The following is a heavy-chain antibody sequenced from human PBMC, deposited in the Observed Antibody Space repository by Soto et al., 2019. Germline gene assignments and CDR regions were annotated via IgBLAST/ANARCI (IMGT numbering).Heavy chain of an antibody. D-gene: IGHD2-2*01. J-gene: IGHJ4*02. V-gene: IGHV4-34*01. Sequence: SETLSLTCAVYGGSFSGYYWSWIRQPPGKGLEWIGEINHSGSTNYNPTLKSRDTISVDTSKNQFSLKLSTVTAADTAVYYCARGCLGISCYARGKNFDFWGQGTLVTVSS. CDR3: ARGCLGISCYARGKNFDF. CDR2: INHSGST. CDR1: GGSFSGYY.